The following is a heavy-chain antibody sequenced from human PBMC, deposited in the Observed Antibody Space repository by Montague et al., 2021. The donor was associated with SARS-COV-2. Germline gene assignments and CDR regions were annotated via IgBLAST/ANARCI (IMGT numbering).Heavy chain of an antibody. Sequence: SLRLSCAASGFTFSSYAMHWVRQAPGKGLEWVAVISYDGSNKYYADSVKGRFTISRDNSKNTLYLQMNSLRAEDTAVYYCESMLSGWYASDYWGQGTLVTVSS. J-gene: IGHJ4*02. CDR3: ESMLSGWYASDY. D-gene: IGHD6-19*01. V-gene: IGHV3-30*04. CDR1: GFTFSSYA. CDR2: ISYDGSNK.